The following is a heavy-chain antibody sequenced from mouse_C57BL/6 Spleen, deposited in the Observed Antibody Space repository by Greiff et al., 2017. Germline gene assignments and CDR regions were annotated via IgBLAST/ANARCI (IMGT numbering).Heavy chain of an antibody. J-gene: IGHJ4*01. Sequence: QVQLKQPGAELVRPGTSVKLSCKASGYTFTSYWMHWVKQRPGQGLEWIGVIDPSDSYTNYNQKFKGKATLTVDTSSSTAYMQLSSLTSEDSAVYYCAREGDYYGSSPYYAMDYWGQGTSVTVSS. CDR3: AREGDYYGSSPYYAMDY. D-gene: IGHD1-1*01. V-gene: IGHV1-59*01. CDR1: GYTFTSYW. CDR2: IDPSDSYT.